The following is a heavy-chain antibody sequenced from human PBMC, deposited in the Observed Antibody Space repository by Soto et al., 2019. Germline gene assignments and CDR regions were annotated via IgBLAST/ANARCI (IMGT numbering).Heavy chain of an antibody. J-gene: IGHJ6*02. CDR3: ARDLVARGGQRTRGYSGYAGGYYYYGMDV. CDR2: INYSGNT. D-gene: IGHD5-12*01. Sequence: PSETLSLTCTVSGDSFSSYYWSWIRQPPGKGLEWIGDINYSGNTNYNPSLKSRVTISVDTSKNQFSLKLSSVTAADTAVYYCARDLVARGGQRTRGYSGYAGGYYYYGMDVWGQGTTVTVSS. V-gene: IGHV4-59*12. CDR1: GDSFSSYY.